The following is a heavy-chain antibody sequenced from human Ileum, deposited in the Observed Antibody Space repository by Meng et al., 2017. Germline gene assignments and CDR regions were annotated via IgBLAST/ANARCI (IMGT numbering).Heavy chain of an antibody. V-gene: IGHV4-34*01. D-gene: IGHD3-10*01. CDR1: GWSCSGYN. J-gene: IGHJ5*02. Sequence: GPLHPLEPGLCKPTAPQSLSFAGTGWSCSGYNRIWSCKPPGKGLEWDGIINHSGSTNANPTLKSRGTISVDTSTNQYSLNLSSVTAADTAVYDCARGRGLICSGEWFDPWGQGTLVTVFS. CDR3: ARGRGLICSGEWFDP. CDR2: INHSGST.